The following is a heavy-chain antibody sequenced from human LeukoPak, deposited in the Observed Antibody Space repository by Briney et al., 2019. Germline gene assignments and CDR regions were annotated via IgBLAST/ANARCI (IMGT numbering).Heavy chain of an antibody. D-gene: IGHD3-22*01. CDR2: ISWNSGSI. Sequence: PGRSLRLSCAASGFTFDDYAMHWVRQAPGKGLEWVSGISWNSGSIGYADSVKGRFTISRDNAKNSLYLQMNSLGAEDTALYYCAKVYYDSSGYSGGRVAFDIWGQGTMVTVSS. CDR3: AKVYYDSSGYSGGRVAFDI. V-gene: IGHV3-9*01. CDR1: GFTFDDYA. J-gene: IGHJ3*02.